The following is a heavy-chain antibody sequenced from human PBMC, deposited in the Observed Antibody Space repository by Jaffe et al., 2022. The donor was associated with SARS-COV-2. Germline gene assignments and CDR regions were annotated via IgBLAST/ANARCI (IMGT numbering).Heavy chain of an antibody. CDR3: ARGGGPGQPGGWFDP. CDR2: INHSGST. D-gene: IGHD2-15*01. V-gene: IGHV4-34*01. CDR1: GGSFSGYY. J-gene: IGHJ5*02. Sequence: QVQLQQWGAGLLKPSETLSLTCAVYGGSFSGYYWSWIRQPPGKGLEWIGEINHSGSTNYNPSLKSRVTISVDTSKNQFSLKLSSVTAADTAVYYCARGGGPGQPGGWFDPWGQGTLVTVSS.